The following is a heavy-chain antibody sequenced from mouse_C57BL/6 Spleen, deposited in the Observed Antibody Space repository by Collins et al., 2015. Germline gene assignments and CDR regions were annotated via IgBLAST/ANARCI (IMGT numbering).Heavy chain of an antibody. CDR1: GFSLTSYG. CDR3: AKNWNWDYYAMDY. D-gene: IGHD4-1*01. Sequence: QVQLKQSGPGLVQPSQSLSITCTVSGFSLTSYGIHWVRQSPGKGLEWLGVIWRGGSTDYNAAFMSRLSITKDNSKSQVFFKMNSLQADDTAIYYCAKNWNWDYYAMDYWGQGTSVTVSS. CDR2: IWRGGST. J-gene: IGHJ4*01. V-gene: IGHV2-5*01.